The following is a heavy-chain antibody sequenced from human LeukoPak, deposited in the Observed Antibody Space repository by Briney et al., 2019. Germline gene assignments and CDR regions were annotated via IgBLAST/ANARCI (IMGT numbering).Heavy chain of an antibody. J-gene: IGHJ4*02. CDR3: ATGIYTSSSFFFDY. V-gene: IGHV3-15*04. D-gene: IGHD6-6*01. CDR1: AFPSSNAW. CDR2: IGSKVDGGTT. Sequence: PAVSLRLSCASPAFPSSNAWVTRVPQAPGNRLQCIGRIGSKVDGGTTDYSAPLTARFTISRDDSKNTLYLQMSSLKPEDTAVYYCATGIYTSSSFFFDYWGQGTLVTVSS.